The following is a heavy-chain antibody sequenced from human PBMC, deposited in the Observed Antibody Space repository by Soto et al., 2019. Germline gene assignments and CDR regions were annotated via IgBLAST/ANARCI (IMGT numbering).Heavy chain of an antibody. Sequence: GESLKISCKGSGYSFTSYWIGWVRQMPGKGLEWMGIIYPGDSDTRYSPSFQGQVTISADKSISTAYLQWSSLKASDTAMYYCARTMDTAMAPKHYDAFDIWGQVTMVTVSS. CDR3: ARTMDTAMAPKHYDAFDI. D-gene: IGHD5-18*01. CDR1: GYSFTSYW. V-gene: IGHV5-51*01. CDR2: IYPGDSDT. J-gene: IGHJ3*02.